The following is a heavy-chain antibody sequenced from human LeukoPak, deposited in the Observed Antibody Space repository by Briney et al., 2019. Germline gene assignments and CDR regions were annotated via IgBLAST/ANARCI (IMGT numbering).Heavy chain of an antibody. D-gene: IGHD2-2*01. V-gene: IGHV1-2*02. J-gene: IGHJ4*02. CDR2: INPNSGGT. CDR3: ARMCCSSTSKEIDY. CDR1: GYTFTGYY. Sequence: ASVNVSCTASGYTFTGYYMHWVRQAPGQGLEWMGWINPNSGGTNYAQKFQGRVTMTRDTSISTAYMELSRLRSDDTAVYYCARMCCSSTSKEIDYWGQGTLVTVSS.